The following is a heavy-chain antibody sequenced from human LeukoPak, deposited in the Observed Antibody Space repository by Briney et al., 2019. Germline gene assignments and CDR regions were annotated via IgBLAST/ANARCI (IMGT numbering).Heavy chain of an antibody. D-gene: IGHD6-6*01. J-gene: IGHJ5*02. CDR3: ARDRLPWSIAASFDP. CDR2: INSDGSST. V-gene: IGHV3-74*01. Sequence: PGGSLRLSCAASGFTFSSYWMHWVRQAPGKGLVWVSRINSDGSSTSYADSVKGRFTISRDNAKSTLYLQMNSLRAEDTAVYYCARDRLPWSIAASFDPWGQGTLVTVSS. CDR1: GFTFSSYW.